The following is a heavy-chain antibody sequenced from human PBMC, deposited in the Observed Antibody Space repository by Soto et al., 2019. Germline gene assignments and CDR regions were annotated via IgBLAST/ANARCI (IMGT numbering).Heavy chain of an antibody. J-gene: IGHJ4*02. Sequence: PGGSLRLSCAASGFTFSTYSMNWVRQAPGKGLEWVSSISSSSTYIYYADSVKGRFTISRDNAKNSLYLQMSSLTAEDTAVYYCARAGSRYYDSNDYSKGNYWGQGTLVTVSS. CDR2: ISSSSTYI. CDR1: GFTFSTYS. V-gene: IGHV3-21*01. CDR3: ARAGSRYYDSNDYSKGNY. D-gene: IGHD3-22*01.